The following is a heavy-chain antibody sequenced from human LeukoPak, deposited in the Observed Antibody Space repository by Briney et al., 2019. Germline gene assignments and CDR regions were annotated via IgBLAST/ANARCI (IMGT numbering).Heavy chain of an antibody. CDR1: GGSISSYY. J-gene: IGHJ4*02. CDR2: IYYSGST. CDR3: ASPGGLWFGESWFDY. V-gene: IGHV4-59*08. Sequence: PSETLSLTCTVSGGSISSYYWSWIRQPPGKGLEWIGYIYYSGSTNYNPSLKSRVTISVDTSKNQFSLKLSSVTAADTAVYYCASPGGLWFGESWFDYWGQGTLVTVSS. D-gene: IGHD3-10*01.